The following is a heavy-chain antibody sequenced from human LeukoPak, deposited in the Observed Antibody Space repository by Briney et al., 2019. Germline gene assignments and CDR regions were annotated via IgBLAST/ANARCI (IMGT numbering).Heavy chain of an antibody. V-gene: IGHV3-11*01. Sequence: PGGSLRLSCAASGFTFSDYYMSWIRQAPGKGLEWVSYISSSGSTIYYADSVKGRFTISRDNAKNSLYLQMNSLRAEDTAVYYCARDYSSIAAAGKGGFDYWGQGTLVTVSS. CDR2: ISSSGSTI. D-gene: IGHD6-13*01. CDR3: ARDYSSIAAAGKGGFDY. J-gene: IGHJ4*02. CDR1: GFTFSDYY.